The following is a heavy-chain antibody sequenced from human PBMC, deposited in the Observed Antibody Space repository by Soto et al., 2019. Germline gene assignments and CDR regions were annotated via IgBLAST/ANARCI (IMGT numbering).Heavy chain of an antibody. D-gene: IGHD3-10*01. CDR3: AKEITMVRVLVYYYYYGMDV. J-gene: IGHJ6*02. CDR2: ISGSGDST. CDR1: GFTFSSYA. Sequence: GGSLRLSCAASGFTFSSYAMSWVRQAPGKGLEWVSGISGSGDSTFYAASVKGRFTISRDNSKNTLYLQMNSLRAEDTAVYYCAKEITMVRVLVYYYYYGMDVWGQGTTVTVSS. V-gene: IGHV3-23*01.